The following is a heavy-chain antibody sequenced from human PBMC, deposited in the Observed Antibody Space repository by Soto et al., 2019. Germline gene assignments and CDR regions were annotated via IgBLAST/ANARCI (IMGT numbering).Heavy chain of an antibody. V-gene: IGHV4-59*01. D-gene: IGHD3-10*01. CDR1: GGSISSYY. J-gene: IGHJ5*02. CDR3: ARGSLHTMVRGVIIWSPFDP. Sequence: SETLSLTCTVSGGSISSYYWSWIRQPPGKGLEWIGYIYYSGSTNYNPSLKSRVTISVDTSKNQFSLKLSSVTAADTAVYYCARGSLHTMVRGVIIWSPFDPWGQGTLVTVSS. CDR2: IYYSGST.